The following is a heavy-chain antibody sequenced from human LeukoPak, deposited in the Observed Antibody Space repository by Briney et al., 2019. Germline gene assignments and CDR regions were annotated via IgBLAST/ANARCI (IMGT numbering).Heavy chain of an antibody. CDR3: ARDSGAGGYFYYYYMDV. V-gene: IGHV3-21*01. D-gene: IGHD7-27*01. J-gene: IGHJ6*03. Sequence: KPGGSLRLSCAASGFTFSTYSMSWVRQAPGKGLEWVSSISTTSGYIYYADSVRGRFTISRDNARNSLYLQINSLRPEDTAVYYCARDSGAGGYFYYYYMDVWGKGTTVTVSS. CDR2: ISTTSGYI. CDR1: GFTFSTYS.